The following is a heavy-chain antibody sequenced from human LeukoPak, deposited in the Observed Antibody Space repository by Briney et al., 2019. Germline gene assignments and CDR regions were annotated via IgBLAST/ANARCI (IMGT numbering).Heavy chain of an antibody. Sequence: VASVKVSCKASGYTFTSYGISWVRQAPGQGLEWMGWISAYNGNTNYAQKLQGRVTMNTDTSTSTGYMELRSLRSDDTAVYYCARDLEQWLVRYSLQYDPWGQGTLVTVSS. CDR3: ARDLEQWLVRYSLQYDP. V-gene: IGHV1-18*01. CDR2: ISAYNGNT. CDR1: GYTFTSYG. J-gene: IGHJ5*02. D-gene: IGHD6-19*01.